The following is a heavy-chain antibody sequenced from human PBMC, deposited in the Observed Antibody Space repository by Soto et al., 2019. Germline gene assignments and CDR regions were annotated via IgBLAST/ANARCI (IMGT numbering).Heavy chain of an antibody. J-gene: IGHJ4*02. CDR2: ISSSGSTI. CDR1: GLTCSSYE. CDR3: AREQQLVTPCFDY. V-gene: IGHV3-48*03. D-gene: IGHD6-13*01. Sequence: PGGSLRLSCAASGLTCSSYEMNGVRQAPGKGLEWVSYISSSGSTIYYADSVKGRFTTSRANAKNSLYLQTNSLRAEDTAVYYCAREQQLVTPCFDYWGQGTLVTVSS.